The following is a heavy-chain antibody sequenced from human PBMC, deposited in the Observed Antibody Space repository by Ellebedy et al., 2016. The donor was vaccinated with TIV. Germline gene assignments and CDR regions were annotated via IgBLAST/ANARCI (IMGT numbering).Heavy chain of an antibody. CDR2: IGTYSGHT. CDR3: ARDFHCTSNNCYERPSLYYFDS. V-gene: IGHV1-18*01. D-gene: IGHD2-2*01. Sequence: AASVKVSCKASGYTFTSFGITWVRHAPGQGPEWMGWIGTYSGHTNYARKFQGRVTMTTDTFTSTASMELRSLTSDDTAVYYCARDFHCTSNNCYERPSLYYFDSWGQGTLVTVSS. CDR1: GYTFTSFG. J-gene: IGHJ4*02.